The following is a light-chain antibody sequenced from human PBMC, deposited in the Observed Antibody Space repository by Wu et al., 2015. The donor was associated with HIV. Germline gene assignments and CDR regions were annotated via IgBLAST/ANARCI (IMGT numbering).Light chain of an antibody. CDR1: QSVRDN. Sequence: EILMTQSPATLSVSPGERATLSCRASQSVRDNLAWFQQKSGQAPRLLISGASTRATGIPARFSGSGSGTDFTLTISSLQSEDFAVYYCQQYDSRPYTFGPGTKLHIK. V-gene: IGKV3D-15*01. CDR2: GAS. CDR3: QQYDSRPYT. J-gene: IGKJ2*01.